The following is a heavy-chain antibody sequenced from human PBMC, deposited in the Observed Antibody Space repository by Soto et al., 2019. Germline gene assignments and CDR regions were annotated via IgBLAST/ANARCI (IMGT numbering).Heavy chain of an antibody. CDR2: IXXSXXXX. CDR3: AKEWTPRRAFDS. J-gene: IGHJ4*02. CDR1: GFTFSSYS. Sequence: PGGSRTLYCAASGFTFSSYSMNCVRQAPGKGLXWVXSIXXSXXXXXYXXSVKGRFTISRDNAKNSLCLQMNSLRVDDTAVYYCAKEWTPRRAFDSWGQGTLVTVSS. D-gene: IGHD5-12*01. V-gene: IGHV3-21*04.